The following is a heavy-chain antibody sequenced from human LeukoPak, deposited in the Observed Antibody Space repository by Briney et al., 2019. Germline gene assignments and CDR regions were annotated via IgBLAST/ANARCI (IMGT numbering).Heavy chain of an antibody. V-gene: IGHV3-74*01. Sequence: PGGSLRLSCAASGFTFSNFWMHWVRQAPGKGLVWVALIYGDGSFTRYADSVKGRFTISRDNAKNTVYLQMNSLRVEDTAVYYCAKPIPRAVAGHAYLDYWGQGTLVTVSS. CDR1: GFTFSNFW. CDR2: IYGDGSFT. D-gene: IGHD6-19*01. J-gene: IGHJ4*02. CDR3: AKPIPRAVAGHAYLDY.